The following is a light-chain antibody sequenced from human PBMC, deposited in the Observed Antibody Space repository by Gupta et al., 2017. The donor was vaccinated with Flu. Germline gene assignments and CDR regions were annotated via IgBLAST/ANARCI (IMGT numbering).Light chain of an antibody. CDR2: GAS. CDR1: QSVSSN. Sequence: EIVMTQSPATLSVSPGERATLSCRASQSVSSNLAWYQQKPGQAPRLLIYGASTRATGIPARFSGSGCGREFTLTISSRQSEDFAVYYCQQYKNWPPITFGQGTQLEIK. CDR3: QQYKNWPPIT. J-gene: IGKJ5*01. V-gene: IGKV3-15*01.